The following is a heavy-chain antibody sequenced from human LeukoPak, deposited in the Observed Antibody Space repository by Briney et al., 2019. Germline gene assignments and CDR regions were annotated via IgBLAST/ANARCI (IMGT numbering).Heavy chain of an antibody. CDR2: IRSKAYGGTT. V-gene: IGHV3-49*04. Sequence: GGSLRLSCTASGFTFGDYAMSWVRQAPGKGLEWVGFIRSKAYGGTTEYAASVKGRFTISRDNSKNTLYLQMNSLRAEDTAVYYCAKGDDFWSGYLGYWGQGTLVTVSS. CDR3: AKGDDFWSGYLGY. CDR1: GFTFGDYA. D-gene: IGHD3-3*01. J-gene: IGHJ4*02.